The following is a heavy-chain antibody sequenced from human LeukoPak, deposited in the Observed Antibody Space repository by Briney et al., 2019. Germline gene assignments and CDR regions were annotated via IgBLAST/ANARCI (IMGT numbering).Heavy chain of an antibody. V-gene: IGHV3-23*01. J-gene: IGHJ4*02. CDR3: ASLGTSDQSHY. CDR2: ISGSGGDT. Sequence: GGSLRLSCTASGFTLSSYEMSWIRQAPGKGLECVSAISGSGGDTYYSDSVKVRFTISRDNSKNTLFLQMNSLRVEDTALYYCASLGTSDQSHYWGQGTLVTVSS. CDR1: GFTLSSYE. D-gene: IGHD1-7*01.